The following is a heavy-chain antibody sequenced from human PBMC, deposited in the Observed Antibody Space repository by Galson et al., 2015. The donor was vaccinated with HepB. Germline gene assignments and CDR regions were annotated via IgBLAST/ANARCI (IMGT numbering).Heavy chain of an antibody. V-gene: IGHV1-2*04. J-gene: IGHJ5*02. Sequence: SVKVSCKASGYTFTGYYMHWVRQAPGQGLEWMGWINPSSGGTNYAQKFQGWVTMTRDTSISTAYMELSRLRSDDTAVYYCARARGSGSYAWFDPWGQGTLVTVSS. CDR1: GYTFTGYY. CDR3: ARARGSGSYAWFDP. D-gene: IGHD3-10*01. CDR2: INPSSGGT.